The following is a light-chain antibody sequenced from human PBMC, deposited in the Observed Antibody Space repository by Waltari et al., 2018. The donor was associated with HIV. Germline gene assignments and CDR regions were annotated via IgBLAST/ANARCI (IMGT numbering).Light chain of an antibody. CDR2: GAS. Sequence: EIVMTQSPATLSVSPGERATLSCRASQSISSDLAWYQQKPGQAPRLLIYGASTRATGIPVRFTGSGSGTEFTLTIRSLQSEDFAVYYCQQYNNWPPGMYTFGQGTKLEMK. J-gene: IGKJ2*01. CDR3: QQYNNWPPGMYT. V-gene: IGKV3-15*01. CDR1: QSISSD.